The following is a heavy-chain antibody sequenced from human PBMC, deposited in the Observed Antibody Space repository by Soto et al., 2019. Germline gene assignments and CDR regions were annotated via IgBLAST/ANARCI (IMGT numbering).Heavy chain of an antibody. Sequence: PGGSLRLSCAGSGFTFGDSYMSWIRQAPGKGLEWLSYISPGSRYPAYADSVKGRFTISRDNTKRSLYLQMMSLTAEDTAIYYCVRGGGGGLFDPWGQGTMVTVSS. CDR1: GFTFGDSY. V-gene: IGHV3-11*06. CDR2: ISPGSRYP. J-gene: IGHJ5*02. CDR3: VRGGGGGLFDP. D-gene: IGHD2-15*01.